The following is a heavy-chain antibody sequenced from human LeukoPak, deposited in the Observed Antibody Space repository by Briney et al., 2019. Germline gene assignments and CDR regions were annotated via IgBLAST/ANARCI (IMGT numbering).Heavy chain of an antibody. V-gene: IGHV3-23*01. Sequence: GGSLRLSCAASVFTFSIFGMMWVPHARGKGLECVTFDTGSGNTYYADSVKGRCTISRDNSRNTLYLQMNSLRAEDTAVYYCVKNVPTGTTRNFEYWGQGVLVTVSS. J-gene: IGHJ4*02. CDR3: VKNVPTGTTRNFEY. CDR1: VFTFSIFG. D-gene: IGHD1-1*01. CDR2: DTGSGNT.